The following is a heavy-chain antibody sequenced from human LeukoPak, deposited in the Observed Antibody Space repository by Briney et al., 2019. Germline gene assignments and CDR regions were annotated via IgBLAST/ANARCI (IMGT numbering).Heavy chain of an antibody. CDR2: INPNSGGT. Sequence: ASVKVSCKASGYTFTGYYMHWVRQAPGQGLEWMGWINPNSGGTNYAQKFQGRVTMTRDTSISTAYIELSRLGSDDTAVYYCARETGIAAAGDFDYWGQGTLVTVSS. CDR3: ARETGIAAAGDFDY. J-gene: IGHJ4*02. D-gene: IGHD6-13*01. V-gene: IGHV1-2*02. CDR1: GYTFTGYY.